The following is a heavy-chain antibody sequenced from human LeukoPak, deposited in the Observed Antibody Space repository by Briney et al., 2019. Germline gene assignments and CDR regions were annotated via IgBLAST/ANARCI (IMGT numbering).Heavy chain of an antibody. V-gene: IGHV1-69*04. D-gene: IGHD7-27*01. CDR2: IIPTLGIA. CDR1: GGTFSSYV. Sequence: SVKVSCKASGGTFSSYVISWVRQAPGQGPEWMGRIIPTLGIANYAQKFQGRVTITADKSTSTAYMELSSLRSEDTAVYYCARGLKLGNFDYWGQGTLVTVSS. J-gene: IGHJ4*02. CDR3: ARGLKLGNFDY.